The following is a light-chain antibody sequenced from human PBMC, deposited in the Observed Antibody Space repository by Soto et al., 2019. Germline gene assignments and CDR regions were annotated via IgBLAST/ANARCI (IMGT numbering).Light chain of an antibody. CDR1: QSVSSY. CDR3: QQYNNWTWT. V-gene: IGKV3-15*01. J-gene: IGKJ1*01. CDR2: GAS. Sequence: EIVMTQSPGTLSLSPGERATLSCRASQSVSSYLAWYQQKPGQAPRILIYGASTRATGIPARFSGSGSGTEFTLTISSLQSEDFAVYYCQQYNNWTWTFGQGTKVDIK.